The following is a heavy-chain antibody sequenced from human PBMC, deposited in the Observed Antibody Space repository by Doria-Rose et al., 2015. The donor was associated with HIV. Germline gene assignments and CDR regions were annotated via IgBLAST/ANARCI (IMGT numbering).Heavy chain of an antibody. CDR2: IRGSGDT. J-gene: IGHJ4*02. CDR3: AKSLSALNSFDY. D-gene: IGHD1-1*01. Sequence: GKGLEWVSSIRGSGDTYYPDSAKGRFTISRDNSKNTLFLQMNSLRAEDTAVYYCAKSLSALNSFDYWGQGTLVTVSS. V-gene: IGHV3-23*01.